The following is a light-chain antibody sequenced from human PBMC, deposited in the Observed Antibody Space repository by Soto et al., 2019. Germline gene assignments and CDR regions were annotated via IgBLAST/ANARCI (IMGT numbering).Light chain of an antibody. J-gene: IGLJ2*01. CDR3: CSYAGRNAVV. CDR2: KVT. V-gene: IGLV2-8*01. Sequence: QSALTQPPSASGSPGPSVTITCTGTSSDVGGSNYVHRYQPHPGQAPKLKIYKVTKRPSGDPDRVCGSKSDNTASLTVSGFQVEDEDDDYCCSYAGRNAVVFGGGTKLTVL. CDR1: SSDVGGSNY.